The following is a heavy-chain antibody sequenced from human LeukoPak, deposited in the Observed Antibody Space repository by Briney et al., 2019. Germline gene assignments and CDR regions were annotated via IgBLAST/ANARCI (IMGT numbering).Heavy chain of an antibody. CDR3: ATGGNFYYSH. V-gene: IGHV3-33*08. CDR2: AYGDGSSQ. D-gene: IGHD4-11*01. J-gene: IGHJ1*01. CDR1: GFTFSPSG. Sequence: GGSLRLSCAASGFTFSPSGMNWVCQAPGKGLEWVAVAYGDGSSQYYADSVKGRFSISKDISKNTLSLQMNSLRAEDTAVYSCATGGNFYYSHWGQGTLVTVSS.